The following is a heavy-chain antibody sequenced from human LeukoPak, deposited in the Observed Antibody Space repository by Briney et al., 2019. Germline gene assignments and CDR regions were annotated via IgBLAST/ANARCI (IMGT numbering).Heavy chain of an antibody. CDR2: INTDGSST. Sequence: GGSLRLSCAASGFTFSSYSMNWVRQAPGKGLEWVSRINTDGSSTSYADSVKGRFTISRDNAKNTLYLQMNSLRAEDTAVYYCARDSSSSSLDYWGQGTLVTVSS. CDR1: GFTFSSYS. D-gene: IGHD6-6*01. CDR3: ARDSSSSSLDY. J-gene: IGHJ4*02. V-gene: IGHV3-74*01.